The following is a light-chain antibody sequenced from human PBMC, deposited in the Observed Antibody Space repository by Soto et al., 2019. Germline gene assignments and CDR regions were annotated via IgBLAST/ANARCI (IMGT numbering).Light chain of an antibody. CDR3: LQDYNYPRT. CDR1: QDIRDD. V-gene: IGKV1-6*01. J-gene: IGKJ1*01. Sequence: AIQMTQSPSSLSASVGDRVTITCRASQDIRDDLGWYQEKLGKAPKLLIHAASSLQTGVPSRFSGSGSGTDFSLTISSLQPEDFATYYCLQDYNYPRTFGQGTKVEIK. CDR2: AAS.